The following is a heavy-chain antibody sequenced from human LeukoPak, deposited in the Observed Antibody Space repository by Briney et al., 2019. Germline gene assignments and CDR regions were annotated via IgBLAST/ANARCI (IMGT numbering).Heavy chain of an antibody. V-gene: IGHV1-2*02. CDR2: INPNSGGT. Sequence: ASVKVSCKASGYTFSGYYMHWVRQAPGQGLEWMGWINPNSGGTNYAQKFQGRVTMTRDTSISTAYMELSRLRSDDTAVYYCAGLVTMIVGRFDYWGQGTLVTVSS. CDR1: GYTFSGYY. CDR3: AGLVTMIVGRFDY. J-gene: IGHJ4*02. D-gene: IGHD3-22*01.